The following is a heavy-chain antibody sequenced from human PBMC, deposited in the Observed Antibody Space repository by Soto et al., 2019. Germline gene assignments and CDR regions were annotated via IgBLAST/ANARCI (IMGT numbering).Heavy chain of an antibody. Sequence: GGSLRLSCAASGFTFSSYAMSWVRQAPGKGLEWVSAISGSGGSTYYADSVKGRFTISRDNSKNTLYLQMNSLRAEDTAVYYCANPPLRYHSSSWWPFDYWGQGTLVTVSS. D-gene: IGHD6-13*01. J-gene: IGHJ4*02. CDR3: ANPPLRYHSSSWWPFDY. V-gene: IGHV3-23*01. CDR2: ISGSGGST. CDR1: GFTFSSYA.